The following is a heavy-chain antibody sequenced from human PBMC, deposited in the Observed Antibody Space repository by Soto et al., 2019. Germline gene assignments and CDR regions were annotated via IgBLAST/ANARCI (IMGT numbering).Heavy chain of an antibody. Sequence: SETLSLTCSVYGGSISSYYWSWIRQPPGKGLEWIGYSYYSGSTNYNPSLKSRITISVDRSKNQFSLRLSSVTAADTAVYYCARKSRSSGSCSDSWGQGTLVTVSS. J-gene: IGHJ4*02. CDR2: SYYSGST. CDR1: GGSISSYY. V-gene: IGHV4-59*08. CDR3: ARKSRSSGSCSDS. D-gene: IGHD3-10*01.